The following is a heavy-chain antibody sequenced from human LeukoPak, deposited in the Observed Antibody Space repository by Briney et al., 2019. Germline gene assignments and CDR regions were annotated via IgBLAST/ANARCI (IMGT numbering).Heavy chain of an antibody. Sequence: SETLSLTCTVSGGSISSSSYYWGWIRQPPGKGLEWIGSIYYSGSTYYNPSLKSRVTISVDTSKNQFSLKLSSVTAADTAVYYCAGPLLGYDLWSGYSSFFDIWGQGTMVTVSS. CDR1: GGSISSSSYY. J-gene: IGHJ3*02. D-gene: IGHD3-3*01. CDR2: IYYSGST. V-gene: IGHV4-39*01. CDR3: AGPLLGYDLWSGYSSFFDI.